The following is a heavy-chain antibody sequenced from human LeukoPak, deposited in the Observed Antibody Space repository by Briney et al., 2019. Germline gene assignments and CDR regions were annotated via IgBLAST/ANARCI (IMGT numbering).Heavy chain of an antibody. CDR2: IYYSGTT. CDR1: GGSISSGDYY. J-gene: IGHJ3*02. CDR3: VRDRVWLGDRWAFDI. D-gene: IGHD3-10*01. Sequence: SQTLFLTCTVSGGSISSGDYYWSWIRQPPGKGLEWIGYIYYSGTTYYKLSLKSRLTISLDTSKNQFSLKLRSVTAADTAVYYCVRDRVWLGDRWAFDIWGQGTMVTVSS. V-gene: IGHV4-30-4*01.